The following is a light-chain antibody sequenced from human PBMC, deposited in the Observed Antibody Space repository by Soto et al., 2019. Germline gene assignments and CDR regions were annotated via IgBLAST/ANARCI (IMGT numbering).Light chain of an antibody. CDR2: DAS. CDR1: QNIGSY. CDR3: QQSYSTPWT. J-gene: IGKJ1*01. V-gene: IGKV1-39*01. Sequence: DIQMTQSPSSLSASVGDRVAITCRASQNIGSYVNWYQQKPGMPPKLLISDASTLQGGAPSRFSGTGSGTEFTLTIRSLQPGDFAIYFCQQSYSTPWTFGQGTRV.